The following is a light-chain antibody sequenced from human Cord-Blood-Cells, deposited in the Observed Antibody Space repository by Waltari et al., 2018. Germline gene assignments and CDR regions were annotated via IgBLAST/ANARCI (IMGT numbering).Light chain of an antibody. V-gene: IGLV2-23*01. Sequence: QSALTQPASVSGSPGQSITISCTGTRSDVGSYNLFSWYQQHPGKAPKLMSYEGSKRPSGVSNRFSGSKSGKTASLTISGLQAEDEAEYYCCSYAGSSTVVFGGGTKLTVL. J-gene: IGLJ2*01. CDR2: EGS. CDR1: RSDVGSYNL. CDR3: CSYAGSSTVV.